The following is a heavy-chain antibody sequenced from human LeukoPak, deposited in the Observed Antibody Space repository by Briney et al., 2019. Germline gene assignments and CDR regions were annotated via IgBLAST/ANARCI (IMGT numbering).Heavy chain of an antibody. CDR1: GFTFSSYV. CDR2: ISNSGGST. J-gene: IGHJ6*02. V-gene: IGHV3-23*01. Sequence: GGSLRLSCAASGFTFSSYVMSWVRQAPGKGLEWVSSISNSGGSTYYADSVKGRFTISRDNSRNTLSLQMNSLRAEDTAVYYCAGGYSGYDPSYYYGMDVWGQGTTVTVSS. CDR3: AGGYSGYDPSYYYGMDV. D-gene: IGHD5-12*01.